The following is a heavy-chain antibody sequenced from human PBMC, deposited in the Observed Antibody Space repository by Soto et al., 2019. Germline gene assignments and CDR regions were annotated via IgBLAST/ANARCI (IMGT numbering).Heavy chain of an antibody. V-gene: IGHV4-30-4*01. Sequence: QVQLQESGPGLVKPSQTLSLTCTVSGGSISSGDYYWSWIRQPPGKGLEWIGYIYYSGSTYYNPSLKSRVTIPVDTSKNQFSLKLSSVTAADTAVYYCARATYYYDSSGYYPDYWGQGTLVTVSS. CDR1: GGSISSGDYY. J-gene: IGHJ4*02. D-gene: IGHD3-22*01. CDR3: ARATYYYDSSGYYPDY. CDR2: IYYSGST.